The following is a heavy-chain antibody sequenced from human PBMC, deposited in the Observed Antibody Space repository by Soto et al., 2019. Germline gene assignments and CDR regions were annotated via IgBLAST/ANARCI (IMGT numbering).Heavy chain of an antibody. Sequence: EVQLVESGGGLVKPGGSLRLSCAVSGFTFSSYTMNWVRQAPGKGLEWVSSIRTSNSHIYYADSVKGRFTISRDNAKNSLYLKMNSLRVEDTAVYYCARDSRHYYYGMDVWGQGTTVTVSS. CDR1: GFTFSSYT. V-gene: IGHV3-21*01. CDR3: ARDSRHYYYGMDV. CDR2: IRTSNSHI. J-gene: IGHJ6*02.